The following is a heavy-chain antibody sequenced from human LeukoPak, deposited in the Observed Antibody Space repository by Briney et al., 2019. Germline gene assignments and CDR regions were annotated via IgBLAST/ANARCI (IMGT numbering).Heavy chain of an antibody. D-gene: IGHD2-2*01. CDR2: ISGSGGST. CDR1: GFTFSSHA. V-gene: IGHV3-23*01. Sequence: GGSLRLSCAASGFTFSSHAMSWVRQAPGKGLEWVSAISGSGGSTYYADSVKGRFTISRDNSKNTLYLQMNSLRAEDTAVYYCAKENGYCSSTSCYDAVDYWGQGTLVTVSS. CDR3: AKENGYCSSTSCYDAVDY. J-gene: IGHJ4*02.